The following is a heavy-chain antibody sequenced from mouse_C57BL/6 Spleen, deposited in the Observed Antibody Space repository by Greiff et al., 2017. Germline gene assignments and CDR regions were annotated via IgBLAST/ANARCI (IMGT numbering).Heavy chain of an antibody. V-gene: IGHV10-1*01. CDR2: IRSKSNNYAT. J-gene: IGHJ1*03. D-gene: IGHD1-1*01. CDR1: GFSFNTYA. CDR3: VRGRYYGSSHWYFDV. Sequence: EVQGVESGGGLVQPKGSLTLSCAASGFSFNTYALNWVRQAPGKGLEWVARIRSKSNNYATYYADSVKDRFTISRDDSESMLYLQMNNLKTEDTAMYYCVRGRYYGSSHWYFDVWGTGTTVTVSS.